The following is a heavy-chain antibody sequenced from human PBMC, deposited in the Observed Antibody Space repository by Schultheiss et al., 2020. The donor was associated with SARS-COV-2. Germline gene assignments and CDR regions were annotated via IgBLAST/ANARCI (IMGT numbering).Heavy chain of an antibody. CDR3: ARDATYYYDSSGYPYYYYGMDV. J-gene: IGHJ6*02. CDR2: IYHSGST. CDR1: GGSISSSNW. D-gene: IGHD3-22*01. V-gene: IGHV4-4*02. Sequence: TLSLTCAVSGGSISSSNWWSWVRQPPGKGLEWIGEIYHSGSTNYNPSLKSRVTISVDKSKNQFSLKLSSVTAADTAVYYCARDATYYYDSSGYPYYYYGMDVWGQGTTVTVSS.